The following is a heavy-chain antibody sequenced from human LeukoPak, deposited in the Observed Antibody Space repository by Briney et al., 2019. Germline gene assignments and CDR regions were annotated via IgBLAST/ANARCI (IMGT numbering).Heavy chain of an antibody. CDR2: IRYDGSNK. Sequence: GGSLRLSCAASGFTFSSYGMHWVRQAPGKGLEWVAFIRYDGSNKKYADSVKGRFTISRDNSKNTLYLEMNSLRAEDTAVYYCAKDQDYYGSGYYMDVWGKGTTVTISS. CDR3: AKDQDYYGSGYYMDV. CDR1: GFTFSSYG. J-gene: IGHJ6*03. D-gene: IGHD3-10*01. V-gene: IGHV3-30*02.